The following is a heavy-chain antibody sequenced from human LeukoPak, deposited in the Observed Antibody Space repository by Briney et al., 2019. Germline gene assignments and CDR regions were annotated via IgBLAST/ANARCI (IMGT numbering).Heavy chain of an antibody. CDR2: IYPGDSDT. D-gene: IGHD6-13*01. J-gene: IGHJ4*02. CDR1: GYSFTSYW. CDR3: ARRVSVRGYSSSWVDY. Sequence: GESLKISCKGSGYSFTSYWIGWVRPMPGKGLAWMGIIYPGDSDTSYSPSFQGQVTISADKSISTAYLQWSSLKASDTAMYYCARRVSVRGYSSSWVDYWGQGTLVTVSS. V-gene: IGHV5-51*01.